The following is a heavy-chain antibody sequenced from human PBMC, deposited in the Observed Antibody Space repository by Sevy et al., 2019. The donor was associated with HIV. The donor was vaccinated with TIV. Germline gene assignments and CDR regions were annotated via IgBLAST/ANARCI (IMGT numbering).Heavy chain of an antibody. Sequence: GGSLRLSCAASGFTFSSYAMHWVRQAPGKGLEWVAAISYDGSNKYYADSVKGRFTISRDNSKNTLYLQMNSLRAEDTAVYYCARDSFTIRGAFDIWGQGTMVTVSS. J-gene: IGHJ3*02. CDR2: ISYDGSNK. CDR3: ARDSFTIRGAFDI. CDR1: GFTFSSYA. V-gene: IGHV3-30-3*01. D-gene: IGHD3-16*01.